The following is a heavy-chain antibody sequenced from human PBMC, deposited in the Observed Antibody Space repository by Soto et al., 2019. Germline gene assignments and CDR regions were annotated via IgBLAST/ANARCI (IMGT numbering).Heavy chain of an antibody. CDR1: GFPFSDSG. Sequence: VQLVQSGGEMKKPGASVKVSCKASGFPFSDSGIAWVRQAPGQGLEWMAWISIHSGKTTYAQALQDRVTLTTDTSTNTAYLELRGLRSDDTAVYYCARQKVLLFLPAFWGQGTLVTVSS. D-gene: IGHD3-10*01. J-gene: IGHJ4*02. CDR3: ARQKVLLFLPAF. V-gene: IGHV1-18*01. CDR2: ISIHSGKT.